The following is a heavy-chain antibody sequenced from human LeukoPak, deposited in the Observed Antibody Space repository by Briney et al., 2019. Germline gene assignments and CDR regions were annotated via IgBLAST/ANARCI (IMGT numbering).Heavy chain of an antibody. CDR1: GFTFSTYS. CDR2: ISSSSYYI. CDR3: AREEGYYGSGMSS. V-gene: IGHV3-21*01. J-gene: IGHJ5*02. Sequence: GGSLRLSCAASGFTFSTYSMNWVRQAPGKGLEWVSSISSSSYYIYYADSVKGRFTISRDNSKNTLYLQMNSLRAEDTAVYYCAREEGYYGSGMSSWGQGTLVTVSS. D-gene: IGHD3-10*01.